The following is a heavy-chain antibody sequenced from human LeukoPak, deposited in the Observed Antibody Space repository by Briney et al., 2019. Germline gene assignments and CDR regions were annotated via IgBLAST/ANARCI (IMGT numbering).Heavy chain of an antibody. CDR1: GGSISSYY. CDR3: AGNNDYGDY. D-gene: IGHD2-8*01. Sequence: SETLSLTCTVSGGSISSYYWSWIRQPPGKGLEWIGYIYYSGSTNYNPSLKSRVTISVDTSKNRFSLKLSSVTAADTAVYYCAGNNDYGDYWGQGTLVTVSS. CDR2: IYYSGST. J-gene: IGHJ4*02. V-gene: IGHV4-59*01.